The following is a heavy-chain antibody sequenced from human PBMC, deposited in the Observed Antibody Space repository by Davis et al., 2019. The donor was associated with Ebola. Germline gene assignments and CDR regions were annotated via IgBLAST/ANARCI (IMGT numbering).Heavy chain of an antibody. CDR2: MNPNSGNT. J-gene: IGHJ6*02. Sequence: ASVKVSCKASGYTFTNYDINWVRQATGQGLEWMGWMNPNSGNTDCTQKFQGRVTMTRNISIGTAYMELSSLRSEDTAVYYCARDRSWMGTYYGMDVWGQGTTVTVSS. CDR3: ARDRSWMGTYYGMDV. D-gene: IGHD1-26*01. V-gene: IGHV1-8*02. CDR1: GYTFTNYD.